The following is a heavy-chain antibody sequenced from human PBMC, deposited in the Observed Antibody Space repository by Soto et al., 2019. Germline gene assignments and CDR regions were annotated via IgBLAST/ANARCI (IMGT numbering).Heavy chain of an antibody. CDR1: GGSISSSSYY. CDR3: AIVDTAMVIEYYFDY. D-gene: IGHD5-18*01. V-gene: IGHV4-39*01. Sequence: SETLSLTCTVSGGSISSSSYYWGWIRQPPGKGLEWIGSIYYSGSTYYNPSLKSRVTISVDTSKNQFSLKLSSVTAADTAVYYCAIVDTAMVIEYYFDYWGQGTLVT. CDR2: IYYSGST. J-gene: IGHJ4*02.